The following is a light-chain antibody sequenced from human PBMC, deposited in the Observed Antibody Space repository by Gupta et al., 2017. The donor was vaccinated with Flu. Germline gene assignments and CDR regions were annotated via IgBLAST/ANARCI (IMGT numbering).Light chain of an antibody. V-gene: IGLV1-40*01. CDR1: RSNIGAGYD. CDR3: QSYDSSLSVWV. Sequence: QSVLTQPPSVSGAPGQRVTIPCTGSRSNIGAGYDVHWYQQLPGTAPKLLIYGNSNRPSGVPDRFSGSKSGTSASLAITGLQAEDEADYYCQSYDSSLSVWVFGGGTKLTVL. CDR2: GNS. J-gene: IGLJ3*02.